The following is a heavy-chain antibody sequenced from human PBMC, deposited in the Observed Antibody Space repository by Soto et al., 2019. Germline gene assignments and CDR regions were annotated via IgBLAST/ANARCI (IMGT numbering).Heavy chain of an antibody. Sequence: GGSLRLSCAASGFTFSSYAMSWVRQAPGKGLEWVSTISGSGGTTYYADSVKGRFTISRDNSKNTLYLQMNSLRAEDTAIYYCAKNKETGTTGGLGYWGQGTLVTVS. D-gene: IGHD1-1*01. V-gene: IGHV3-23*01. CDR2: ISGSGGTT. CDR1: GFTFSSYA. CDR3: AKNKETGTTGGLGY. J-gene: IGHJ4*02.